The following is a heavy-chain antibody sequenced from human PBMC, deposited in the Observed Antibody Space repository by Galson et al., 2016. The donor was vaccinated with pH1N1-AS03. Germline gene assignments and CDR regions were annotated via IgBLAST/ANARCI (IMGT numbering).Heavy chain of an antibody. CDR3: AGWMVLGDPVVFDL. Sequence: QSGAEVKKPGESLKISCQGSGYSFSSYWIGWVRQMPGKGLEWVGIIYPGDSSSKQGPSFRGQVTITADQSLSTAYHQWTSLKAADTAIYYWAGWMVLGDPVVFDLWGQATMLTVS. D-gene: IGHD3-10*01. CDR2: IYPGDSSS. V-gene: IGHV5-51*01. J-gene: IGHJ3*01. CDR1: GYSFSSYW.